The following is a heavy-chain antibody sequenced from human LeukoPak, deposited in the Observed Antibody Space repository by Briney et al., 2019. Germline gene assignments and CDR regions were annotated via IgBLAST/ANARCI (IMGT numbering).Heavy chain of an antibody. Sequence: GGSLGLSCAASGFTLSSYAMSWVRQAPGKGLEWVSAISGSGGSTYYADSVKGRFTISRDNSKNTLYLQMNGLRAEDTAVYYCAKETSRYSSYWGQGTLVTVSS. D-gene: IGHD4-11*01. J-gene: IGHJ4*02. CDR3: AKETSRYSSY. CDR2: ISGSGGST. CDR1: GFTLSSYA. V-gene: IGHV3-23*01.